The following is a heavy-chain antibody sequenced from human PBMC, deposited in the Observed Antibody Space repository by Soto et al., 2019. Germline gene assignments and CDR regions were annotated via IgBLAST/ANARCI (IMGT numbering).Heavy chain of an antibody. V-gene: IGHV1-69*13. CDR3: ARFQTGTMGWFDP. D-gene: IGHD1-7*01. CDR1: GGTFSSYA. J-gene: IGHJ5*02. CDR2: IIPIFGTA. Sequence: ASVKVSCKASGGTFSSYAISWVRQAPGQGLEWMGGIIPIFGTANYAQKFRGRVTITADESTSTAYMELSSLRSEDTAVYYCARFQTGTMGWFDPWGQGTLVTVSS.